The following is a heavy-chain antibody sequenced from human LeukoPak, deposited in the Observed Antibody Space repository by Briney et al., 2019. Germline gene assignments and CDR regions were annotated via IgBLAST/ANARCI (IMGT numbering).Heavy chain of an antibody. J-gene: IGHJ6*03. CDR1: GGSNSSYY. D-gene: IGHD5-18*01. V-gene: IGHV4-59*01. CDR3: ARPTEGEYTYVYFYYSYMDV. Sequence: SETLSLTCTVSGGSNSSYYWSWIRQPPGKGLEWIGYIYYSGSTNYNPSLKSRVTISVDTSKNQFSLKLTSVTAADTAVYYCARPTEGEYTYVYFYYSYMDVWGKGPRSPSP. CDR2: IYYSGST.